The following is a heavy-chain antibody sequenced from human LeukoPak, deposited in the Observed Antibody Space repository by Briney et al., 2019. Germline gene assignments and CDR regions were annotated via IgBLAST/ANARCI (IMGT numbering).Heavy chain of an antibody. J-gene: IGHJ4*02. D-gene: IGHD6-6*01. CDR2: IYSSGST. CDR1: GGSISGYY. Sequence: SETLSLTCTVSGGSISGYYWTWIRQPPGKGLGWIGYIYSSGSTNYNPSLKSRVTISVDTSKNQFSLRLSSVTAADTAVYYCARHRYTSSSSYFDFWGQGTLVTVSS. CDR3: ARHRYTSSSSYFDF. V-gene: IGHV4-59*08.